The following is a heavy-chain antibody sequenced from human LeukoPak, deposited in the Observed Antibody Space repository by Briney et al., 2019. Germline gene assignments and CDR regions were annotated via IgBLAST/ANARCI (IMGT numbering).Heavy chain of an antibody. V-gene: IGHV1-46*01. CDR2: INPSGGST. D-gene: IGHD1-26*01. CDR3: AKDRWELDHFDY. CDR1: GYTFTSYY. Sequence: ASVKVSCKASGYTFTSYYMHWVRQAPGQGLEWMGIINPSGGSTSYAQKFQGRVTMTRDMSTSTVYMELSSLRSEDTAVYYCAKDRWELDHFDYWGQGTLVTVSS. J-gene: IGHJ4*02.